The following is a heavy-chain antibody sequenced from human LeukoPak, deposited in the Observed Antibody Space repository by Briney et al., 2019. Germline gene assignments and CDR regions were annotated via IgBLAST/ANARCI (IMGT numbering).Heavy chain of an antibody. CDR3: ASPYSSSWYFQH. Sequence: SETLSLTCAVSGASISSGGFFWSWIRQHPGMGLEWLGYIYYRGSTYYNPSLNSRVTISVDTSKNQFSLELGSVTAADTAVYYCASPYSSSWYFQHWGQGTLVTVSS. D-gene: IGHD6-13*01. CDR2: IYYRGST. CDR1: GASISSGGFF. J-gene: IGHJ1*01. V-gene: IGHV4-31*11.